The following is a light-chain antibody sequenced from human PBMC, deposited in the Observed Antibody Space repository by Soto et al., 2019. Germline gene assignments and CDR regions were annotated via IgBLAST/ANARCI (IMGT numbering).Light chain of an antibody. CDR2: DAS. Sequence: ELVLTQSPATLSLSPGARATLSCRASQSFSSYLAWYQQKPGQAPRLLIYDASKRATGIPARFSGRGSGTDFTLTISSLEPEDFAVYYCQQRSNWPPVITFGQGTRLEIK. CDR1: QSFSSY. J-gene: IGKJ5*01. V-gene: IGKV3-11*01. CDR3: QQRSNWPPVIT.